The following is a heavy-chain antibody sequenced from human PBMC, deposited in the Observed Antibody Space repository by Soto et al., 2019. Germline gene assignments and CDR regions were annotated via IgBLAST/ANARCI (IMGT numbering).Heavy chain of an antibody. CDR3: ARYYYDTSGYYYDY. D-gene: IGHD3-22*01. CDR2: IYYNGTT. J-gene: IGHJ4*02. Sequence: PSETLSLTCTVSGGSISSYYWSWIRQPPGKGLEWIGYIYYNGTTNYNPSLKSRVTMSVGTSKNQFSLKLSSVTAADTAVYYCARYYYDTSGYYYDYWGPGSLVTVSS. CDR1: GGSISSYY. V-gene: IGHV4-59*13.